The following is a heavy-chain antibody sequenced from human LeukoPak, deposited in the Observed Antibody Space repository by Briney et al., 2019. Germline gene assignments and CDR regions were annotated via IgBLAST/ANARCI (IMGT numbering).Heavy chain of an antibody. D-gene: IGHD6-6*01. Sequence: GGSLRLSCAASGLTFSSYGMHWVRQAPGKGLEWVAFIRYDGSNKYYADSVKGRFTISRDNSKNTLYLQMNSLRAEDTAVYYCAKDLCIAARRVLYYFDYWGQGTLVTVSS. CDR3: AKDLCIAARRVLYYFDY. CDR2: IRYDGSNK. CDR1: GLTFSSYG. J-gene: IGHJ4*02. V-gene: IGHV3-30*02.